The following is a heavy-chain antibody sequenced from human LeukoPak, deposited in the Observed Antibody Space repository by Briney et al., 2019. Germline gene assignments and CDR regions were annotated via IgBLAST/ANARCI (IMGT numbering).Heavy chain of an antibody. CDR3: ARDLGCSGGSCYSGAPWFDP. V-gene: IGHV1-69*13. J-gene: IGHJ5*02. Sequence: ASVKVSCKASGGTFSSYAISWVRQAPGQGLEWMGGIIPIFGTANYAQKFQGRVTITADESTSTAYTELSSLRSEDTAVYYCARDLGCSGGSCYSGAPWFDPWGQGTLVTVSS. CDR1: GGTFSSYA. D-gene: IGHD2-15*01. CDR2: IIPIFGTA.